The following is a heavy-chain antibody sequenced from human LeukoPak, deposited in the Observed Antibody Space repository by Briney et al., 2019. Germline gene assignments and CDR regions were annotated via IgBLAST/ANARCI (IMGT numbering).Heavy chain of an antibody. D-gene: IGHD2-2*01. CDR1: GGSFSGYY. J-gene: IGHJ4*02. Sequence: SGTLSLTCAVYGGSFSGYYWSWIRQPPGKGLEWIGEINHSGSTNYNPSLKSRVTISVDTSKNQFSLKLSSVTAADTAVYYCARHPRYCSSTSCDYFDYWGQGTLVTVSS. V-gene: IGHV4-34*01. CDR3: ARHPRYCSSTSCDYFDY. CDR2: INHSGST.